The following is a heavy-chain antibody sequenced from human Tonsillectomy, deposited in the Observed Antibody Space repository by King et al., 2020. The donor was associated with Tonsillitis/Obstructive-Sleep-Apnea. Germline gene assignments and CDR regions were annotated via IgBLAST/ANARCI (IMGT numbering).Heavy chain of an antibody. CDR2: IYPGDSDT. Sequence: VQLVHSGAEVTKPGESLKISCKGSGYSFTSYWIGWVRQMPGKGLEWMGIIYPGDSDTRYSPSFQGQVTISADKSISTAYLQWSSLKASDTAMYYCARFRGEVSGLSHYYYGMDVWGQGTTVTVSS. CDR3: ARFRGEVSGLSHYYYGMDV. J-gene: IGHJ6*02. V-gene: IGHV5-51*03. CDR1: GYSFTSYW. D-gene: IGHD3-10*01.